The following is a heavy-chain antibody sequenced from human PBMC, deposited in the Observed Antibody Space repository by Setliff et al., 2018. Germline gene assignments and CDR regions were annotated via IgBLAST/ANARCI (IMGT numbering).Heavy chain of an antibody. CDR3: SRLVRFCTRTVCQRLSGDDF. V-gene: IGHV1-18*01. D-gene: IGHD6-13*01. J-gene: IGHJ4*02. Sequence: ASVKVSCKASGYTFSDYGVNWVRQAPGQGLEWVGWISPYSSKTYTAPKFEGRVFLTTDTSTATAYLDLRSLQSDDTAVYFCSRLVRFCTRTVCQRLSGDDFWGQGTLVTVSS. CDR2: ISPYSSKT. CDR1: GYTFSDYG.